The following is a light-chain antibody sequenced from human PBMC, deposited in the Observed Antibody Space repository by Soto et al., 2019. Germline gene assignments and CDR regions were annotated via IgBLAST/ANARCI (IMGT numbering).Light chain of an antibody. V-gene: IGKV1-27*01. J-gene: IGKJ1*01. CDR1: RGIYNY. CDR3: QKYDSAPRT. CDR2: AAS. Sequence: DVQVTQSPASLSASVGDRVNISCRTSRGIYNYLAWYQQKSGQIPKLLINAASSLQSGVPSRFSGSGSGTDFTLSISSLQPEDVATYYCQKYDSAPRTLGQGTKLDIK.